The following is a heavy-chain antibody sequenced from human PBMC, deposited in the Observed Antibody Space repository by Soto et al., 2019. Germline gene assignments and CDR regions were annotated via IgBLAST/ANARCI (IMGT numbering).Heavy chain of an antibody. CDR3: VKFRGRAYPYYYMDV. J-gene: IGHJ6*03. CDR1: GFTFSTYG. V-gene: IGHV3-23*01. CDR2: YGGSGGSR. D-gene: IGHD3-10*01. Sequence: DVQLLESGGGLVQWGGSLRLSCVTSGFTFSTYGMTWVRQAPGKGLEWVSYGGSGGSRYYAESVKGRFTISRDNSKNTLSMAMNSLRVEDTATYYCVKFRGRAYPYYYMDVWGKGTTVTVSS.